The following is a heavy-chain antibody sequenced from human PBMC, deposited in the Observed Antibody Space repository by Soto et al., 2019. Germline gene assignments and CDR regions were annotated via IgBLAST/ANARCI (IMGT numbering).Heavy chain of an antibody. D-gene: IGHD6-19*01. Sequence: PGGSLRLSCTASGFTFGYYAMSWVRQAPGKGLEWVGFIRSKAYGGTTEYAASVKGRFTISRDDSKSIAYLQMNSLKTEDTAVYYCTREDSSGWPRYYYYYGMDVWGQGTTVTVS. CDR1: GFTFGYYA. CDR3: TREDSSGWPRYYYYYGMDV. V-gene: IGHV3-49*04. CDR2: IRSKAYGGTT. J-gene: IGHJ6*02.